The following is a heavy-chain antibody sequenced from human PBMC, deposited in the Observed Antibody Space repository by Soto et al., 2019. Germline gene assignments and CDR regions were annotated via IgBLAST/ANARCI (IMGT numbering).Heavy chain of an antibody. CDR1: GGSFSGYY. Sequence: SETLSLTCAVYGGSFSGYYWSWIRQPPGKGLEWIGEINHSGSTNYNPSLKSRVTISVDTSKNQFSLKLSSVTAADTAVYYCARGLNRPVIAARQNYYYYGMDVWGQGTTVTVSS. J-gene: IGHJ6*02. V-gene: IGHV4-34*01. CDR3: ARGLNRPVIAARQNYYYYGMDV. D-gene: IGHD6-6*01. CDR2: INHSGST.